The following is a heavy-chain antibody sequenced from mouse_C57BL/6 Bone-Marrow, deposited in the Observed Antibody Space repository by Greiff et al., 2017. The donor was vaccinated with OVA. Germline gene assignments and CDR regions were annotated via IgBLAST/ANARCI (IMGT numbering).Heavy chain of an antibody. CDR3: ARGRLRYCDY. D-gene: IGHD1-1*01. J-gene: IGHJ2*01. V-gene: IGHV5-4*03. CDR1: GFTFSSYA. CDR2: ISDGGSYT. Sequence: EVNVVESGGGLVKPGGSLKLSCAASGFTFSSYAMSWVRQTPEKRLEWVATISDGGSYTYYPDNVKGRFTISRDNAKNNLYLQMSHLKSEDTAMYYCARGRLRYCDYWGQGTTLTVSS.